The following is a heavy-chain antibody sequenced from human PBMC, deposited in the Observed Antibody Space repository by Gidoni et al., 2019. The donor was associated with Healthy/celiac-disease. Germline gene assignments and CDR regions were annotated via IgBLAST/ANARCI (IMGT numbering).Heavy chain of an antibody. CDR1: GSTFTRSG. CDR2: ISAYNGNT. CDR3: ARDGDIVVVPAAIHYYYYGMDV. J-gene: IGHJ6*02. V-gene: IGHV1-18*01. D-gene: IGHD2-2*02. Sequence: QVQLVQSGAEVKKPGASVKVSCKASGSTFTRSGISWVRQAPGQGLEWMGWISAYNGNTNYAQKLQGRVTMTTDTSTSTAYMELRSLRSDDTAVYYCARDGDIVVVPAAIHYYYYGMDVWGQGTTVTVSS.